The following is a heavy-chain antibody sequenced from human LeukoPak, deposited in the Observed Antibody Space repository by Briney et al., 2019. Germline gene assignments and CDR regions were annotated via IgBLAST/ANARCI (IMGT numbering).Heavy chain of an antibody. D-gene: IGHD6-13*01. CDR3: AKNPRINLIAAADYYFDY. CDR2: ISGSGGST. J-gene: IGHJ4*02. CDR1: GFTFSSYA. Sequence: PGGSLRLSCAASGFTFSSYAMSWVRQAPGKGLEWVSAISGSGGSTYYADSVKGRFTISRDNSKNTLYLQMNSLRAEDTAVYYCAKNPRINLIAAADYYFDYWGQGTLVTVSS. V-gene: IGHV3-23*01.